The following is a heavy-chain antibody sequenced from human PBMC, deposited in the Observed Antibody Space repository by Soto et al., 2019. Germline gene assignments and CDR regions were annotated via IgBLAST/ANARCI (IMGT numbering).Heavy chain of an antibody. CDR3: ARDSTMVRSRGMDV. V-gene: IGHV4-59*01. Sequence: SETLSLTCTVSGGSISSYYWSWIRQPPGKGLEWIGYIYYSGSTNYNPSLKSRVTISVDTSKNQFSLKLSSVTAADTAVYYCARDSTMVRSRGMDVWRQGTTVTVSS. CDR2: IYYSGST. D-gene: IGHD3-10*01. J-gene: IGHJ6*02. CDR1: GGSISSYY.